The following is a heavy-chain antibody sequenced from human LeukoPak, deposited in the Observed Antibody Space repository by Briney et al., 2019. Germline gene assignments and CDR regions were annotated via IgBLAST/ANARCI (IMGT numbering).Heavy chain of an antibody. V-gene: IGHV5-51*01. CDR2: IYPSDSDT. Sequence: ESLKTSWKGSGYSLTSYWIGWVRQMPGKGLEWMVIIYPSDSDTIYSPSLQGQVTLSPDKSPSTAYLQCSSLNASDTGMYYCARLGDIVVVRAAINTDVLGWFDPWGQGTLVTVSS. J-gene: IGHJ5*02. CDR3: ARLGDIVVVRAAINTDVLGWFDP. D-gene: IGHD2-2*01. CDR1: GYSLTSYW.